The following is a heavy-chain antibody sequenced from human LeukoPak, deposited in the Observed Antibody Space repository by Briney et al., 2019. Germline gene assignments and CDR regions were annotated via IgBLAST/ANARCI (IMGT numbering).Heavy chain of an antibody. CDR3: AKDMGLDGIQLWDGIFDY. Sequence: GGSLRLSCAASGFTFDDYAMHWVRQAPGKGLEWVSGISWNSGSIGYAGSVKGRFTISRDNAKNSLYLQMNSLRAEDTALYYCAKDMGLDGIQLWDGIFDYWGQGTLITVSS. D-gene: IGHD5-18*01. CDR2: ISWNSGSI. V-gene: IGHV3-9*01. CDR1: GFTFDDYA. J-gene: IGHJ4*02.